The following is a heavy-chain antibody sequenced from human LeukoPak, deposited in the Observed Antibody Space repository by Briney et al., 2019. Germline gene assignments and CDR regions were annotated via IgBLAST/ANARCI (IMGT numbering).Heavy chain of an antibody. D-gene: IGHD5-24*01. CDR1: GYTFSDYY. Sequence: GASVKVSCKASGYTFSDYYMHWVRQAPGQGLEWMGWINPNSGGTNYAQKFQGRVTMTRDTSISTAYMELSRLRSDDTAVDYCARYGERDGSYFDLWGRGTLVTVSS. CDR2: INPNSGGT. CDR3: ARYGERDGSYFDL. J-gene: IGHJ2*01. V-gene: IGHV1-2*02.